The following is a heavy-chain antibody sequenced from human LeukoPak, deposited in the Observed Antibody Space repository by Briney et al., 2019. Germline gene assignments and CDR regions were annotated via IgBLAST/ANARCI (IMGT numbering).Heavy chain of an antibody. CDR3: ARAPSEIGGYYPEYFRH. D-gene: IGHD3-22*01. CDR2: IKSDGTT. CDR1: GFTFSRYW. Sequence: PGGSLRLSCAASGFTFSRYWMHWVRQAPGKGLVWVSRIKSDGTTNYADSVKGRFTISRGNAKNTLSLQMNSLRAEDTGVYYCARAPSEIGGYYPEYFRHWGQGTLVTVSS. V-gene: IGHV3-74*01. J-gene: IGHJ1*01.